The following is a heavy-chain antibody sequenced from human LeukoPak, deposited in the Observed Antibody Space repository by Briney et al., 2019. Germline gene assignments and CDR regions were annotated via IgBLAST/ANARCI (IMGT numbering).Heavy chain of an antibody. D-gene: IGHD1-26*01. CDR3: ARVVPIVGATDY. V-gene: IGHV3-72*01. Sequence: GGSLRLSCAASGFTFSDHYMDWVRQAPGKGLEWVGRTRNKANSYTTEYAASVKGRFTISRDDSKNSLYLQMNSLKTEDTAVYYCARVVPIVGATDYWGQGTLVTVSS. CDR2: TRNKANSYTT. CDR1: GFTFSDHY. J-gene: IGHJ4*02.